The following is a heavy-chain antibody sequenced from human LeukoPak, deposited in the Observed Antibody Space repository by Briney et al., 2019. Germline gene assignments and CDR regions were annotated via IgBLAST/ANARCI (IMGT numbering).Heavy chain of an antibody. Sequence: ASVKVSCKASVYTFTGYYMHWVRQAPGQGLEWMGRINPNSGGTNYAQKFQGRVTMTRDTSISTAYMELSRLRSDDTAVYYCARVSSASGYYYHYWGQGTLVTVSS. CDR2: INPNSGGT. CDR1: VYTFTGYY. V-gene: IGHV1-2*06. D-gene: IGHD3-22*01. J-gene: IGHJ4*02. CDR3: ARVSSASGYYYHY.